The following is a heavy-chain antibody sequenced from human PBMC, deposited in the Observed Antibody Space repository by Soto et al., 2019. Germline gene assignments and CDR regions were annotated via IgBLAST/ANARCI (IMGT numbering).Heavy chain of an antibody. CDR1: GFTFSSYS. D-gene: IGHD2-21*02. CDR3: ARLSVTNFYYYYMDV. V-gene: IGHV3-21*01. Sequence: VQLVESGGGLVKPGGSLRLSCAASGFTFSSYSMNWVRQAPGKGLEWVSSISSSSSYIYYADSVKGRFTISRDNAKNSLYLQMNSLRAEDTAVYYCARLSVTNFYYYYMDVWGKGTTVTVSS. J-gene: IGHJ6*03. CDR2: ISSSSSYI.